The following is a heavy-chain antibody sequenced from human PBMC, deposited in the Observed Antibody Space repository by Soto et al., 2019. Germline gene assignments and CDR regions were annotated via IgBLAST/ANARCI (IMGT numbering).Heavy chain of an antibody. Sequence: PSETLSPTCAVAGGSISSGGYSWIWIRQPPGKGLEWIGYIYHSGSTYYNPSLKSRVTISVDRSKNQFSLKLSTVTAADTAVYYCARGQIFDTWGQGTLVTVSS. V-gene: IGHV4-30-2*01. J-gene: IGHJ5*02. CDR3: ARGQIFDT. CDR1: GGSISSGGYS. CDR2: IYHSGST.